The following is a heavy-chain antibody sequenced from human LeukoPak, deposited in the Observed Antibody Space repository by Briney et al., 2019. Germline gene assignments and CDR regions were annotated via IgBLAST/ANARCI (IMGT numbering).Heavy chain of an antibody. V-gene: IGHV4-39*01. J-gene: IGHJ4*02. D-gene: IGHD6-19*01. CDR3: ARPYFGYNTGWTIDS. Sequence: SETLSLTCTVSGASISSSSYSWGWIRQPPGKGLEWIASISYGGSTYYNPSLKSRVTISVDTSKNEFSLKLTFVTAADTAVYYCARPYFGYNTGWTIDSWGQGTLVTVSS. CDR1: GASISSSSYS. CDR2: ISYGGST.